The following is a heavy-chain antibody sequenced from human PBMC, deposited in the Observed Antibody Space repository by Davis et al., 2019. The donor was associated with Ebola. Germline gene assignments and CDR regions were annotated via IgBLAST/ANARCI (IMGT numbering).Heavy chain of an antibody. V-gene: IGHV4-39*01. CDR1: GGSISSSSYY. CDR2: IYYSGST. Sequence: PSETLSLTCTVSGGSISSSSYYWGWIRQPPGKGLEWIGSIYYSGSTYYNPSLKSRVTISVDTSKNQFSLKLSSVTAADTAVYYCARLGDRRDYWGQGTLVTVSS. J-gene: IGHJ4*02. CDR3: ARLGDRRDY. D-gene: IGHD3-16*01.